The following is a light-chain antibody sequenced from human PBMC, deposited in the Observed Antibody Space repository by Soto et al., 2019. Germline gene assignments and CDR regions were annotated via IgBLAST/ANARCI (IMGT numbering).Light chain of an antibody. CDR2: GAS. CDR1: QSLTNNY. J-gene: IGKJ5*01. Sequence: EIVLTQSPGTLSLSPVERATLSFVSIQSLTNNYLAWYQQKPGQAPRLLFHGASSRAAGIPDRFSGSGSGADFTLTISRLEPEDVAVYYCQQYGTSPPDTFGQGTRLEIK. CDR3: QQYGTSPPDT. V-gene: IGKV3-20*01.